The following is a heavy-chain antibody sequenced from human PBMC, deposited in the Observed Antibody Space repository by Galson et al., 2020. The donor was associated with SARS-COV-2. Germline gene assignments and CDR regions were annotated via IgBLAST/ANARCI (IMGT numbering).Heavy chain of an antibody. D-gene: IGHD3-9*01. V-gene: IGHV4-39*01. J-gene: IGHJ6*02. CDR1: GGSISSSSYY. Sequence: SQTLSLTCTVSGGSISSSSYYWGWIRQPPGKGLEWIGSIYYSGSTYYNPSLKSRVTISVDTSKNQFSLKLSSVTAADTAVYYCARHGDMLTGYPYYYYGMDVWGQGTTVTVSS. CDR2: IYYSGST. CDR3: ARHGDMLTGYPYYYYGMDV.